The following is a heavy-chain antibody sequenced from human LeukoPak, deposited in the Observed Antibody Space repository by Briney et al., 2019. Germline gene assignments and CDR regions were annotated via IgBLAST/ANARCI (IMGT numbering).Heavy chain of an antibody. D-gene: IGHD6-19*01. CDR1: GFTVSSDC. CDR3: AKDAGGSGWLRRGAFDI. V-gene: IGHV3-66*01. CDR2: IYSGGTT. Sequence: GGSLRLSCAASGFTVSSDCMSWVRQAPGKGLEWVSVIYSGGTTHYADSVKGRFTISRDNSKNTLYLQMNSLRAEDTAVYYCAKDAGGSGWLRRGAFDIWGQGTLVTVSS. J-gene: IGHJ4*02.